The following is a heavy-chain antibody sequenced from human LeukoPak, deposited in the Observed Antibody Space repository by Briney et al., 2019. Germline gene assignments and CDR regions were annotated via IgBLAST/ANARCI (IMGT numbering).Heavy chain of an antibody. D-gene: IGHD5-12*01. CDR1: GFTFSSYA. CDR3: AIYGGSGTNAFDM. CDR2: ISGGGGST. J-gene: IGHJ3*02. Sequence: PGGSLRLSXAASGFTFSSYAMTWVRQGAGKGLGWVSDISGGGGSTYYADSVKGRFTISRDNSKNTLYLQMHSLRAEDTAVYHCAIYGGSGTNAFDMWGQGTMVTVSS. V-gene: IGHV3-23*01.